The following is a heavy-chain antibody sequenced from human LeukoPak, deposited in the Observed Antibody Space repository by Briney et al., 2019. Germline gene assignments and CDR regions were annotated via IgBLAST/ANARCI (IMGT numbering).Heavy chain of an antibody. D-gene: IGHD3-22*01. CDR2: IIPILGIA. CDR1: GGTFSSYA. Sequence: GASVKVSCKASGGTFSSYAISWVRQAPGQGLEWMGRIIPILGIANYAQKFQGRVTITADKSTSTAYMELSSLRSEDTAVYYCASATRSYYDSSGYLDYWGQGTLATVSS. J-gene: IGHJ4*02. V-gene: IGHV1-69*04. CDR3: ASATRSYYDSSGYLDY.